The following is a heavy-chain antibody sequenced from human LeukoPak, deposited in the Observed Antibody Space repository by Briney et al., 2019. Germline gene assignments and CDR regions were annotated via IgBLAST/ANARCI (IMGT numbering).Heavy chain of an antibody. D-gene: IGHD3-22*01. CDR1: GFTFSSYW. J-gene: IGHJ4*02. CDR3: AKDHQCYDRSGYCPIDY. Sequence: QSGGSLRLSCAASGFTFSSYWMSWVRQAPGKGLEWVANIKQDGSEKYYVDSVKGRFTISRDNAKNSLYLQMNSLRAEDTAVYYCAKDHQCYDRSGYCPIDYWGQGTLVIVS. V-gene: IGHV3-7*03. CDR2: IKQDGSEK.